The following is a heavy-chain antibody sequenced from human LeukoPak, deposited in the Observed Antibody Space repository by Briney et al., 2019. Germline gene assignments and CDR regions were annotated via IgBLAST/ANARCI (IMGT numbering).Heavy chain of an antibody. CDR3: AKDRASYGSGSYFMYYFDY. CDR1: GFTFSSYS. D-gene: IGHD3-10*01. J-gene: IGHJ4*02. Sequence: YPGGSLRLSCAASGFTFSSYSMNWVRQAPGKGLEWVSGISWNSGSIGYADSVKGRFTISRDNAKNSLYLQMNSLRAEDTALYYCAKDRASYGSGSYFMYYFDYWGQGTLVTVSS. V-gene: IGHV3-9*01. CDR2: ISWNSGSI.